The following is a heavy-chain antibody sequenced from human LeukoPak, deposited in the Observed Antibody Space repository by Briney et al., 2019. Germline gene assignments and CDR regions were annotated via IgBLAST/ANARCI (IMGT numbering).Heavy chain of an antibody. Sequence: GSLRLSCAASGFTVSSYYMSWVRQAPGKGLEWVSVIYSGGSTYYADSVKGRFTTSRDNSKNMLYLQMNSLRAEDTAVYYCARSYGSGIVPYFDYWGQGTLVTVSS. CDR2: IYSGGST. CDR1: GFTVSSYY. J-gene: IGHJ4*02. V-gene: IGHV3-53*01. CDR3: ARSYGSGIVPYFDY. D-gene: IGHD3-10*01.